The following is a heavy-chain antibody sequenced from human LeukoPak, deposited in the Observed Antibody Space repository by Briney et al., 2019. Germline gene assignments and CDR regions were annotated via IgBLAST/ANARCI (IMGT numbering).Heavy chain of an antibody. Sequence: GASVKVSCKASGYTFTSYGISWVRQAPGQGLEWMGWINPNSGGTNYAQKFQGRVTMTRDTSISTAYMELSRLRSDDTAVYYCARSPYYYDTNDAFDIWGQGTMVTVSS. J-gene: IGHJ3*02. CDR1: GYTFTSYG. V-gene: IGHV1-2*02. CDR3: ARSPYYYDTNDAFDI. D-gene: IGHD3-22*01. CDR2: INPNSGGT.